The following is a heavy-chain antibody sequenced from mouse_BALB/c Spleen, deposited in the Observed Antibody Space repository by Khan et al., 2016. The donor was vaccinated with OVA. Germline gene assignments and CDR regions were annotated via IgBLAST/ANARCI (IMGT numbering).Heavy chain of an antibody. CDR1: GFSLTSYG. CDR2: IWSGGST. D-gene: IGHD2-14*01. CDR3: ARIFIGTTDYAMDY. J-gene: IGHJ4*01. Sequence: QVRLKQSGPGLVQPSQSLSITCTVSGFSLTSYGVHWVRQSPGKGLEWLGVIWSGGSTDYNAAFISRLSISKDNSKSQVFFKMNSLQANDTAIYYCARIFIGTTDYAMDYWGQGTSVTGSS. V-gene: IGHV2-2*02.